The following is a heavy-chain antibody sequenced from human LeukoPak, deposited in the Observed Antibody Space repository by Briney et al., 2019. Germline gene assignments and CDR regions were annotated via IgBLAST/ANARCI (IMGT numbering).Heavy chain of an antibody. V-gene: IGHV3-74*01. D-gene: IGHD3-10*01. CDR1: GFTLSSYW. J-gene: IGHJ5*02. CDR3: ARDTGT. CDR2: INSDGRST. Sequence: PGGSLRLSCAASGFTLSSYWMHWVLQAPGKGLLWVSRINSDGRSTIYADSVKGRFTISRDNAKNTLYLQMNSLRVEDTAVYYCARDTGTWGQGTLVTVSS.